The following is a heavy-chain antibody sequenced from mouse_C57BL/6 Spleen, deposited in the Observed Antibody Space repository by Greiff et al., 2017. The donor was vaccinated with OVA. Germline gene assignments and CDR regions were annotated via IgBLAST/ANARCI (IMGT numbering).Heavy chain of an antibody. Sequence: EVQRVESGGGLVQPGGSLKLSCAASGFTFSDYYMYWVRQTPEKRLEWVAYISNGGGSTYYPDTVKGLFTISRDNAKNTLYLQMSRLKSEDKAMYYCARRNYGSSYGYFDVWGTGTRVSVSS. CDR3: ARRNYGSSYGYFDV. D-gene: IGHD1-1*01. J-gene: IGHJ1*03. V-gene: IGHV5-12*01. CDR2: ISNGGGST. CDR1: GFTFSDYY.